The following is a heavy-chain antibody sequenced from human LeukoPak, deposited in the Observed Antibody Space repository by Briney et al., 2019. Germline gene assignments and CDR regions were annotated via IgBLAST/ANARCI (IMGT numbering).Heavy chain of an antibody. CDR3: ARPQGDILTGYSPGAFDI. D-gene: IGHD3-9*01. Sequence: ASVKVSCKASGYTFTGYYMHWVRQAPGQRLEWMGWINAGNGNTKYSQKFPGRVTITRDTSASTAYMELSSLRSEDTAVYYCARPQGDILTGYSPGAFDIWGQGTMVTVSS. CDR2: INAGNGNT. V-gene: IGHV1-3*01. CDR1: GYTFTGYY. J-gene: IGHJ3*02.